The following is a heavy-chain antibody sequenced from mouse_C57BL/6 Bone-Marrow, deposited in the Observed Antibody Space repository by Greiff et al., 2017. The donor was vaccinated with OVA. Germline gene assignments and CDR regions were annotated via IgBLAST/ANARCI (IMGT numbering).Heavy chain of an antibody. D-gene: IGHD2-1*01. CDR2: INPNYGTT. J-gene: IGHJ1*03. CDR1: GYSFTDYH. V-gene: IGHV1-39*01. Sequence: EVQLQQSGPELVKPGASVKISCKASGYSFTDYHLNWVKQSNGKSLYLIGVINPNYGTTSYNQKFKGKATLTVDQSSSTAYMQLNSLTSEDSAVYYCARVPLYYGKGDWYFDVWGTGTTVTVSS. CDR3: ARVPLYYGKGDWYFDV.